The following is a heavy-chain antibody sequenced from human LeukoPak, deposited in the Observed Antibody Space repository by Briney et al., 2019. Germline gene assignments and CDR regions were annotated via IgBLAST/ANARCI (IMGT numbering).Heavy chain of an antibody. CDR2: INQDGSEE. D-gene: IGHD6-19*01. CDR1: GFTFSNYW. Sequence: GSLRLSCAASGFTFSNYWMTWVRQAPGKGLEWVAHINQDGSEEHYMDSVKARFTISRDNAKNSLSLQMNSLRAEDTAVYYCARGGIQVSGIDEFDYWGQGTLVTVSS. CDR3: ARGGIQVSGIDEFDY. J-gene: IGHJ4*02. V-gene: IGHV3-7*04.